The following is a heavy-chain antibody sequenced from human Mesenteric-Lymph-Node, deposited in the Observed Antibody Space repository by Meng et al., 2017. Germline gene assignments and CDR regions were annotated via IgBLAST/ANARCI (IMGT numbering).Heavy chain of an antibody. J-gene: IGHJ4*02. CDR1: RFTFSSYS. D-gene: IGHD4-23*01. CDR2: ITSRGRYI. CDR3: ASNGGGSDY. V-gene: IGHV3-21*01. Sequence: EVQLVESGGGLVKPGWSLRLSCAASRFTFSSYSMNWVRQAPGKGLEWVSSITSRGRYIYYADSVKGRFTISRDNAKNSLYLQMNSLRVEDTAVYYCASNGGGSDYWGQGTLVTVSS.